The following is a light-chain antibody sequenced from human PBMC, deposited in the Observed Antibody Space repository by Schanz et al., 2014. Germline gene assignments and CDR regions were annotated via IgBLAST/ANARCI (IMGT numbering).Light chain of an antibody. V-gene: IGKV3-20*01. Sequence: EIVLTQSPGTLSLSAGERATLSCRASQSVSSSYLAWYQQKAGQAPRLLIYGASSRATGIPGRFSGSGSGTDFTLTISSLQSDDFATFYCQQYDTFPRTFGQGTKVEIK. CDR3: QQYDTFPRT. CDR2: GAS. J-gene: IGKJ1*01. CDR1: QSVSSSY.